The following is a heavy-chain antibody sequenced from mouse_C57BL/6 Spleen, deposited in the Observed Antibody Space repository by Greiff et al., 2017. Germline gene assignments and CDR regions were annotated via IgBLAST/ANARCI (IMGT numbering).Heavy chain of an antibody. CDR1: GYTFTNYW. D-gene: IGHD2-4*01. V-gene: IGHV1-63*01. CDR3: ARSDYDYVSWLAY. CDR2: IYPGGGYT. Sequence: QVQLQQSGAELVRPGTSVKMSCKASGYTFTNYWIGWAKQRPGHGLEWIGDIYPGGGYTNYNEKFKGKATLTADKSSSTAYMQFSSLTSEDSAIYYCARSDYDYVSWLAYWGQGTLVTVSA. J-gene: IGHJ3*01.